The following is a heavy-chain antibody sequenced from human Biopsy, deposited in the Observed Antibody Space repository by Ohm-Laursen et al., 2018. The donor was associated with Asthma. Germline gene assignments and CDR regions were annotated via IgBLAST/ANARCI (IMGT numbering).Heavy chain of an antibody. CDR1: GYTFNSAG. CDR3: ARAVDYSHYYGIDV. D-gene: IGHD3-10*01. V-gene: IGHV1-18*01. Sequence: SVKVSCKTSGYTFNSAGITWVRQAPGQGLEWMGWISVYNGNTEVAQKLQDRVTMITDTSTSTAYMELRGLRSDDTAVYFCARAVDYSHYYGIDVWGQGTTVTVS. J-gene: IGHJ6*02. CDR2: ISVYNGNT.